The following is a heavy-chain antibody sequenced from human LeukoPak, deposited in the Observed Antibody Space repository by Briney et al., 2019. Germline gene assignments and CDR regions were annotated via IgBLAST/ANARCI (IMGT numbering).Heavy chain of an antibody. CDR2: ISNSSSYI. D-gene: IGHD3-3*01. CDR3: PRVALPYYDFWSGYSPLDY. CDR1: GFTFSSYS. J-gene: IGHJ4*02. V-gene: IGHV3-21*01. Sequence: GGSLRLSCAASGFTFSSYSMNWVRQAPGKGLEWVSSISNSSSYIYYADSVKGRFTISRDNAKNSLYLQMNSLRAEDTAVYYCPRVALPYYDFWSGYSPLDYWGQRTLVTVSS.